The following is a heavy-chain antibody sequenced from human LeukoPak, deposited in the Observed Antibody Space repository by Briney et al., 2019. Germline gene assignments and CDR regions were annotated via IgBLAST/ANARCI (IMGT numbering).Heavy chain of an antibody. Sequence: GGSLRLSCAASGFTFSTYAMTWVRQAPGKGLQWASAISNSGGSTYYADSVKGRFTISRDNSKNTLYLQMNSLRADDTAVYYCARLLDSATNYWGQGTLVTVSS. CDR2: ISNSGGST. J-gene: IGHJ4*02. D-gene: IGHD5-12*01. V-gene: IGHV3-23*01. CDR1: GFTFSTYA. CDR3: ARLLDSATNY.